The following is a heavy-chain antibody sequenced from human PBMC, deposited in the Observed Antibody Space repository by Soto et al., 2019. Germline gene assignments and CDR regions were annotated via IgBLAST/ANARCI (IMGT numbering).Heavy chain of an antibody. CDR1: GDSISSGSYY. Sequence: QLQLQESGPGLVKPSETLSLTCTVSGDSISSGSYYWGWIRQPPGKGLEWIGSIYYSGSTYYNPSLKSRVTISVDTSKNQFSLKLSSVTAADTAFYYCARSRKHYGDYTAWGQGTLVTVSS. CDR2: IYYSGST. V-gene: IGHV4-39*01. D-gene: IGHD4-17*01. J-gene: IGHJ5*02. CDR3: ARSRKHYGDYTA.